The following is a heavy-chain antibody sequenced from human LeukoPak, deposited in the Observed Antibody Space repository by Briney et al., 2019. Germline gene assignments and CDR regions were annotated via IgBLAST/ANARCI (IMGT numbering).Heavy chain of an antibody. CDR2: IYYSGST. D-gene: IGHD6-19*01. Sequence: SETLSLTCTVSGGSISSYYWGWIRQPPGKGLEWIGSIYYSGSTYYNPSLKSRVTISVDTSKNQFSLKLSSVTAADTAVYYCARDDIAVAGTKDYWGQGTLVTVSS. CDR3: ARDDIAVAGTKDY. J-gene: IGHJ4*02. CDR1: GGSISSYY. V-gene: IGHV4-39*07.